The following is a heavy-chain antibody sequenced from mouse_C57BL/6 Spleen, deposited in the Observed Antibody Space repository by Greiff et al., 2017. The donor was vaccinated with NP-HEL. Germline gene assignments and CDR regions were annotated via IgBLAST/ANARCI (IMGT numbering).Heavy chain of an antibody. CDR2: IYPRDGST. CDR3: ARPPYYYGSSYFVD. J-gene: IGHJ2*01. V-gene: IGHV1-85*01. D-gene: IGHD1-1*01. Sequence: QVQLKQSGPELVKPGASVKLSCKASGYTFTSYDINWVKQRPGQGLEWIGWIYPRDGSTKYNEKFKGKATLTVDTSSSTAYMELHSLTSEDSAVSFCARPPYYYGSSYFVDGGQGTTLTVSS. CDR1: GYTFTSYD.